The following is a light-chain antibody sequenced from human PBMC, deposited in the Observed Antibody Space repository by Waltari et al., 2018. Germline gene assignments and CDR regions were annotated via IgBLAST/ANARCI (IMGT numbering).Light chain of an antibody. CDR3: QSYDSSLSGSV. J-gene: IGLJ2*01. CDR2: GNR. V-gene: IGLV1-40*01. Sequence: QSVLTQPPSVSGAPGQRVPISCTGSSSNIGAGYDLHWYQQLPGTAPKLLLYGNRNRPSGVPDRFSGSKSGTSASLAITGLQAEDEADYYCQSYDSSLSGSVFGGGTKLTVL. CDR1: SSNIGAGYD.